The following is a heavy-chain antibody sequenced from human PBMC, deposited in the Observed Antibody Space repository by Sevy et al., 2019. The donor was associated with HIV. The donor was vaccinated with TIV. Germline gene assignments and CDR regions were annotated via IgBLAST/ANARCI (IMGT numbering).Heavy chain of an antibody. V-gene: IGHV1-2*06. J-gene: IGHJ6*02. CDR2: INPISGGT. CDR3: ARAPTDFWTGGMDV. D-gene: IGHD3-3*01. Sequence: ASMKVSCKASGYAFTGYYIHWVRQAPGQGLEWMGRINPISGGTDDSQKFQGRVTMSRDTSISTAYMDVTRLRSDDTAVYYCARAPTDFWTGGMDVWGQGTVVTVSS. CDR1: GYAFTGYY.